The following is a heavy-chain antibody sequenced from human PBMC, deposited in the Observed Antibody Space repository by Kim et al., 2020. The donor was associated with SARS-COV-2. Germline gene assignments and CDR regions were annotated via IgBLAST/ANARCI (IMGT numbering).Heavy chain of an antibody. J-gene: IGHJ4*02. CDR2: T. Sequence: TNCAQKFQGRVTMTRDTSISTAYMELSRLRSDDTAVYYCAREDIVPTIPDYWGQGTLVTVSS. CDR3: AREDIVPTIPDY. V-gene: IGHV1-2*02. D-gene: IGHD5-12*01.